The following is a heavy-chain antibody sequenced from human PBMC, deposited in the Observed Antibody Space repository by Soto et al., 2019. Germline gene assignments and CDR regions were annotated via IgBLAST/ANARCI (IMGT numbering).Heavy chain of an antibody. D-gene: IGHD2-2*01. Sequence: EVRLVESGGGLVKPGGSLRLSCAASGFTFSSYSMNWVRQAPGKGLEWVSSISSSSSYIYYADSVKGRFTISRDNAKNSLYLQMNSLRAEDTAVYYCARGPADIVVVPAANTFDYWGQGTLVTVSS. CDR3: ARGPADIVVVPAANTFDY. V-gene: IGHV3-21*01. CDR2: ISSSSSYI. J-gene: IGHJ4*02. CDR1: GFTFSSYS.